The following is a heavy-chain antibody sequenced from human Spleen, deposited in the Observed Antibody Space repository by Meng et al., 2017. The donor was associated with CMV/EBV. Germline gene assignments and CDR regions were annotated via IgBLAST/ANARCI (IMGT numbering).Heavy chain of an antibody. CDR2: ISGSGGST. Sequence: GSLRLSCAASGFTFSSSYAMSWVRQAPGKGLEWVSTISGSGGSTHYADSVKGRFTISRDNSKNTLYLQMNSLRVEDTAVYYCAKGDSSGWFYFDYWGQGTLVTVSS. V-gene: IGHV3-23*01. J-gene: IGHJ4*02. CDR1: GFTFSSSYA. CDR3: AKGDSSGWFYFDY. D-gene: IGHD6-19*01.